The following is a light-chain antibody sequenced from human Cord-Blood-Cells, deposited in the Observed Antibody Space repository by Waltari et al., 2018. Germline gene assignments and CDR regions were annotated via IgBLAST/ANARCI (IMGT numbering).Light chain of an antibody. CDR1: SGHSSYA. Sequence: QLVLTQSPSASASLGASVKLTCTLSSGHSSYAIAWHQQQPEKGPRYLMKLNSDGSHSKGDGIPDRFSGSSSGAERYLTSSSLQSEDEADYYCQTWGTVPYVFGTGTKVTVL. CDR2: LNSDGSH. J-gene: IGLJ1*01. V-gene: IGLV4-69*01. CDR3: QTWGTVPYV.